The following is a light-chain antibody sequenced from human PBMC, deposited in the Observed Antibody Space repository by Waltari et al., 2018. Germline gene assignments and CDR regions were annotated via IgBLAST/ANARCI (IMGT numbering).Light chain of an antibody. CDR1: QGVSSS. CDR3: QQLNSYPPL. CDR2: AAS. V-gene: IGKV1-9*01. Sequence: DIQLTQSPSFLSASVGDRVTITCRASQGVSSSLAWYQQQPGKAPKLLVYAASTLQSGVPSRFSGSGSGTEFTLTISSLQPEDFATYYCQQLNSYPPLFGQGTRLEIK. J-gene: IGKJ5*01.